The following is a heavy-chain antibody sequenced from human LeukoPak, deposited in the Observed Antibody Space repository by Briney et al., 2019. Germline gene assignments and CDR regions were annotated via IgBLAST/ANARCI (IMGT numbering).Heavy chain of an antibody. CDR2: IKQDGSKK. Sequence: GGSLRLSCAASGFTFSSYWMSWVRQAPGKGLEWVANIKQDGSKKYYVDSVKGRFTISRDNAKNSLYLQMNSLRAEDTAVYYCARDRDAYDFWSGSYYYYYMDVWGKGTTVTVSS. CDR3: ARDRDAYDFWSGSYYYYYMDV. CDR1: GFTFSSYW. V-gene: IGHV3-7*01. J-gene: IGHJ6*03. D-gene: IGHD3-3*01.